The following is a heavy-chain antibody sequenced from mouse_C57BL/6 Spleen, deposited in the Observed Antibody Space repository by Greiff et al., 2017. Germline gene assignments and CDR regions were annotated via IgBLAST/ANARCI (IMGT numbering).Heavy chain of an antibody. V-gene: IGHV5-6*01. J-gene: IGHJ4*01. D-gene: IGHD4-1*01. CDR1: GFTFSSYG. CDR2: ISSGGSYT. CDR3: ARHGLTGGGSYYAMDY. Sequence: EVMLVESGGDLVKPGGSLKLSCAASGFTFSSYGMSWVRLTPDKRLEWVATISSGGSYTYYPDSVKGRFTITRDNAKNTLYLQMSSLKAEDTAMYYCARHGLTGGGSYYAMDYWGQGTSVTVSS.